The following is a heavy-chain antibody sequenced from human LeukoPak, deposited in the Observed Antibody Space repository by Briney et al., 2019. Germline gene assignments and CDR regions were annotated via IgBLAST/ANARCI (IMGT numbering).Heavy chain of an antibody. CDR1: GGILRSYT. CDR3: VRTQPHSHRIAARL. V-gene: IGHV1-69*02. Sequence: SVNVSCKASGGILRSYTISWVRQAPAQGLEWMGRIIPILGIANYAQKFQGRVTITADKSTSTAYMELSSLRAEDTAVYYCVRTQPHSHRIAARLWGQGTLVTVSS. J-gene: IGHJ4*02. D-gene: IGHD6-6*01. CDR2: IIPILGIA.